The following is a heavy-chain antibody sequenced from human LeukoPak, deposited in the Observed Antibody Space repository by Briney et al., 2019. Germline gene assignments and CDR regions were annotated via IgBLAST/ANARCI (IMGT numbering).Heavy chain of an antibody. Sequence: PSETLSLTCTVSGGSISSYYWSWIRQPPGKGLEWIGYIYYSGSTNYSPSLKSRVTISVDTSKNQFSLKLSSVTAADTAVYYCARDNYGDSFDYWGQGTLVTVSS. D-gene: IGHD4-17*01. CDR2: IYYSGST. V-gene: IGHV4-59*01. CDR1: GGSISSYY. J-gene: IGHJ4*02. CDR3: ARDNYGDSFDY.